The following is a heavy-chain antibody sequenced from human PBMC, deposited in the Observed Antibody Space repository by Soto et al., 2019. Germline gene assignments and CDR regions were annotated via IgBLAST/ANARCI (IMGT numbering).Heavy chain of an antibody. CDR2: ISPYNDNT. Sequence: QVQLVQSGAEVKKPGASVKVSCKASGYTVTNYGILWVRQAPGQGLEWMGWISPYNDNTNYAQKLQGRVTLTTDTSTNTAYMELTSLRSDDTAVYFCARTFYSRSRSVTGTRRDHWFDPWGQGTLVTVSS. J-gene: IGHJ5*02. CDR1: GYTVTNYG. CDR3: ARTFYSRSRSVTGTRRDHWFDP. D-gene: IGHD1-1*01. V-gene: IGHV1-18*04.